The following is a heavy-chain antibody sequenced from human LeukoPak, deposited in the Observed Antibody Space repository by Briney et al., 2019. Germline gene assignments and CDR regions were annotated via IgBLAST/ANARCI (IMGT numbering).Heavy chain of an antibody. V-gene: IGHV3-53*01. CDR1: RFSVSTNY. Sequence: GGSLRLSCEGSRFSVSTNYMNWVRQAPGKGLEWVSILYSGGSTYYADSVKGRFTVSRDSSKNTLYLHMNSLRAEDTAVYYCARVGDHYHWYLDVWGRGTLVTASS. CDR2: LYSGGST. J-gene: IGHJ2*01. D-gene: IGHD3-10*01. CDR3: ARVGDHYHWYLDV.